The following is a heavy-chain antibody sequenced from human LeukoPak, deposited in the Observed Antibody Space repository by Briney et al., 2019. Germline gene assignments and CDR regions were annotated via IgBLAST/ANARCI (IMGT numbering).Heavy chain of an antibody. CDR2: ISSSSSYV. CDR3: ASGGSYRSPFDY. D-gene: IGHD1-26*01. Sequence: GGSLRLSCAASGFTFSSYSMNWVRQAPGKGLEWVSSISSSSSYVYYADSVKGRFTISRDNAKNSLYLQMNSLRAEDTAVYYCASGGSYRSPFDYWGRGTLVTVSS. CDR1: GFTFSSYS. V-gene: IGHV3-21*01. J-gene: IGHJ4*02.